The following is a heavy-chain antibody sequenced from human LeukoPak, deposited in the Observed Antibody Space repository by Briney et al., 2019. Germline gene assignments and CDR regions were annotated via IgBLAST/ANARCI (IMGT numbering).Heavy chain of an antibody. CDR2: ISSSGNT. V-gene: IGHV4-4*07. Sequence: PSETLSLTCTVSGDSTSVYYWSWIRQSAGKGLEWIGRISSSGNTNYNPSLKSRVTMSVDTSKNQISLKVTSVTAADTAMYYCASDRPHSASYYHYWGQGTLVTVSS. CDR3: ASDRPHSASYYHY. J-gene: IGHJ4*02. D-gene: IGHD1-26*01. CDR1: GDSTSVYY.